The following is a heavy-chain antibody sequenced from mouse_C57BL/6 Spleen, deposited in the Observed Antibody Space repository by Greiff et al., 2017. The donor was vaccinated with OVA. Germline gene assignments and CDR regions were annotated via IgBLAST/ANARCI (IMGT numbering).Heavy chain of an antibody. V-gene: IGHV1-53*01. CDR2: INPSNGGT. D-gene: IGHD1-1*01. J-gene: IGHJ4*01. CDR1: GYTFTSYW. Sequence: VKLRQPGTELVKPGASVKLSCKASGYTFTSYWMHWVKQRPGQGLEWIGNINPSNGGTNYNEKFKSKATLTVDKSSSTAYMQLSSLTSEDSAVYYCARPGSSYGYYAMDYWGQGTSVTVSS. CDR3: ARPGSSYGYYAMDY.